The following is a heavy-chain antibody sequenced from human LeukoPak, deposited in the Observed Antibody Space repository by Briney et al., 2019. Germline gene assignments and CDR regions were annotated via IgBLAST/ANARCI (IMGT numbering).Heavy chain of an antibody. Sequence: GGSLRLSCAASGFTFSSYWVSWVRQARGKGREWVANIKQDGSEKYYVDSVKGRFTISRDNAKNSLYLQMNSLRAEDTAVYYCARITMVRGVIMWGQGTLVTVSS. CDR1: GFTFSSYW. CDR2: IKQDGSEK. V-gene: IGHV3-7*01. D-gene: IGHD3-10*01. CDR3: ARITMVRGVIM. J-gene: IGHJ4*02.